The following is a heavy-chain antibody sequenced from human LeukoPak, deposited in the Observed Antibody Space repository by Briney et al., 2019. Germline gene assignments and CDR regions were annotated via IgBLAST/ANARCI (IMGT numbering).Heavy chain of an antibody. CDR2: INTSGNT. Sequence: SETLSLTCTVSNGSVSGYYWTWIRQPAGKGLEWIGRINTSGNTNYNPSLKSRVTISVDTSKNQFSLKLSSVTAADTAVYYCARLNDYGDYFDAFDIWGQGTMVTVSS. CDR3: ARLNDYGDYFDAFDI. J-gene: IGHJ3*02. V-gene: IGHV4-4*07. D-gene: IGHD4-17*01. CDR1: NGSVSGYY.